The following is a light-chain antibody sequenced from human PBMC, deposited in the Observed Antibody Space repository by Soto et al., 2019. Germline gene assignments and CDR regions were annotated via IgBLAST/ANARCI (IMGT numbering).Light chain of an antibody. Sequence: DIQMTQSPSSVSASVGDRVTITCRASQAISRSLAWYQQKPGEAPKLLIYAASILQSGVPSRFSGSGSGTDFTLTITRLQPEDFASYYCQQANSFPFTFGPGNKV. CDR3: QQANSFPFT. CDR2: AAS. J-gene: IGKJ3*01. CDR1: QAISRS. V-gene: IGKV1-12*01.